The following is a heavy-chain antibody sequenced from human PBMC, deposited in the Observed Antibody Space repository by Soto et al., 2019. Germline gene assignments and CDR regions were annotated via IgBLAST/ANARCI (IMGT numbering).Heavy chain of an antibody. CDR1: GYSFSSYG. D-gene: IGHD5-12*01. J-gene: IGHJ5*02. CDR3: ATAYDSGFDP. Sequence: ASVKVSGKASGYSFSSYGISWLRQAPGQGLEWMGWISVYNGNTYYAQKFQDRVTMTTDTSTTTAYMELTSLRYDDTAVYYCATAYDSGFDPWGQEALVTVSS. V-gene: IGHV1-18*01. CDR2: ISVYNGNT.